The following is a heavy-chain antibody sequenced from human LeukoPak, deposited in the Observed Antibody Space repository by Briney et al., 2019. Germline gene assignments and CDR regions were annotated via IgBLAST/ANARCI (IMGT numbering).Heavy chain of an antibody. CDR2: MNPNSGNI. V-gene: IGHV1-8*03. CDR1: GYTFANYD. Sequence: ASVKVSCKTSGYTFANYDINWVRQATGQGPEWMGWMNPNSGNIGYAQKFQGRVTITRNTSISTAYMELSSLRSEATAVYYCARDLSGSTPGGWFDPWGQGTLVTVSS. D-gene: IGHD1-7*01. J-gene: IGHJ5*02. CDR3: ARDLSGSTPGGWFDP.